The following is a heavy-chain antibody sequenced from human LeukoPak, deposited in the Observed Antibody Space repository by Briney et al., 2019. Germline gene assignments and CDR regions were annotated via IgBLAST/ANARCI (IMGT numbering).Heavy chain of an antibody. Sequence: PSETLSLTCTVSGCSITNFYWSWIRQAPGKGLEWIGYSHNSGSTDYNPSLKGRVTISVDTSKNQLALKLSSVTAADTAVYYCAREMNYYDSTGYYLHYLDYWGQGTLVTVSS. V-gene: IGHV4-59*01. D-gene: IGHD3-22*01. J-gene: IGHJ4*02. CDR3: AREMNYYDSTGYYLHYLDY. CDR2: SHNSGST. CDR1: GCSITNFY.